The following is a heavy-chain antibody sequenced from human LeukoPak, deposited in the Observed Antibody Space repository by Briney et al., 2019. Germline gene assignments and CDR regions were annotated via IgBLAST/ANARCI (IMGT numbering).Heavy chain of an antibody. CDR2: INPSGGST. CDR1: GYTFTSYY. J-gene: IGHJ4*02. D-gene: IGHD3-10*02. Sequence: EASVKVSCKASGYTFTSYYMHWVRQAPGQGLEWMGIINPSGGSTNYAQKFQGRVTMTRDTSISTAYMELSRLRSDDTAVYYCHCSGSYYFDYWGQGTLVTVSS. V-gene: IGHV1-2*02. CDR3: HCSGSYYFDY.